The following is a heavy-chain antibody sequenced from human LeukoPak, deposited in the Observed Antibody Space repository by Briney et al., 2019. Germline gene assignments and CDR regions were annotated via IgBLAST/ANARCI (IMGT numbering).Heavy chain of an antibody. CDR3: AREGVRGQAYYFDY. V-gene: IGHV3-23*01. Sequence: PGGSLRLSCAASGFTFSSYAMSWVRQAPGKGLEWVSAISGSGGSTYYADSVKGRFTISRDNSKNTLYLQMSSLRAEDTAVYYCAREGVRGQAYYFDYGGQGTLVTVSS. J-gene: IGHJ4*02. CDR1: GFTFSSYA. CDR2: ISGSGGST. D-gene: IGHD3-10*01.